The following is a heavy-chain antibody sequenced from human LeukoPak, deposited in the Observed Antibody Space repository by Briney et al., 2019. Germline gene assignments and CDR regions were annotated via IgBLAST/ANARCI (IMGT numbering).Heavy chain of an antibody. Sequence: PSETPSLTCTVSGGSISSGSYYWSWIRQPAGKGLEWIGRIYTSGSTNYNPSLKSRVTISVDTSKNQFSLKLSSVTAADTAVYYCARGIVVVAQLGFYFYYMDVWGKGTTVTISS. CDR3: ARGIVVVAQLGFYFYYMDV. CDR2: IYTSGST. V-gene: IGHV4-61*02. CDR1: GGSISSGSYY. J-gene: IGHJ6*03. D-gene: IGHD2-15*01.